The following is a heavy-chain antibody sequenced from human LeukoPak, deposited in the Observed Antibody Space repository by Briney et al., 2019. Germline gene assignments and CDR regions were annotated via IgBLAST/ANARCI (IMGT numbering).Heavy chain of an antibody. Sequence: GGSLRLSCAASGFTFSSYSMNWVRQAPGKGLEWVSYISSSSSYIYYADSVKGRFTISRDNAKNSLYLQMNSLRAEDTAVYYCARSLGYCSSTSCRNSDYWGQGTLVTVSS. V-gene: IGHV3-21*01. CDR1: GFTFSSYS. CDR2: ISSSSSYI. J-gene: IGHJ4*02. D-gene: IGHD2-2*01. CDR3: ARSLGYCSSTSCRNSDY.